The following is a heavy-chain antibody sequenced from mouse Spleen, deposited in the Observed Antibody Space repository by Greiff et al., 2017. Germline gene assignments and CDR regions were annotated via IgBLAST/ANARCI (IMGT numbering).Heavy chain of an antibody. Sequence: DVKLVESGGGLVKPGGSLKLSCAASGFTFSDYGMHWVRQAPEKGLEWVAYISSGSSTIYYADTVKGRFTISRDNAKNTLFLQMTSLRSEDTAMYYCARSIYYDYDGGAYWGQGTLVTVSA. CDR3: ARSIYYDYDGGAY. CDR2: ISSGSSTI. V-gene: IGHV5-17*01. CDR1: GFTFSDYG. D-gene: IGHD2-4*01. J-gene: IGHJ3*01.